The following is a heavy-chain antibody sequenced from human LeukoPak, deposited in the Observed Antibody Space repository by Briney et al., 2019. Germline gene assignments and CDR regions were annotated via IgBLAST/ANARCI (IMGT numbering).Heavy chain of an antibody. Sequence: PSETLSPTCTVSGDSISSYYWSWIRQPPGKGLEWIGHIHLSGSTNYNPSLNSRVTMSVDTSKKQFSLRLSSVTAADTAVYYCARQRILDFWGQGTLVTVSS. CDR2: IHLSGST. V-gene: IGHV4-59*08. CDR1: GDSISSYY. CDR3: ARQRILDF. J-gene: IGHJ4*02. D-gene: IGHD2-15*01.